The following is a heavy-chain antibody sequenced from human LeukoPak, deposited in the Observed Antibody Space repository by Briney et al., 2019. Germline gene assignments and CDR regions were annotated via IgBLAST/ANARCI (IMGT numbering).Heavy chain of an antibody. CDR2: IYYSGST. D-gene: IGHD1-26*01. J-gene: IGHJ4*02. Sequence: SETLSLTCTVSGGSISSYYWSWIRQPPGKGLEWIGYIYYSGSTNYNPSLKSRVTISVDTSKNQFSLKLSSVTAADTAVYYCARGVVGENDWGQGTLVTVSS. V-gene: IGHV4-59*01. CDR3: ARGVVGEND. CDR1: GGSISSYY.